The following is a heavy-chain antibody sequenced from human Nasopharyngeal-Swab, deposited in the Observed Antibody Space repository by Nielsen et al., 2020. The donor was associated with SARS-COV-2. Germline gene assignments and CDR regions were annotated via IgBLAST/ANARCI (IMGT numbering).Heavy chain of an antibody. CDR2: ISGSGGST. D-gene: IGHD2/OR15-2a*01. V-gene: IGHV3-23*01. CDR1: GFTFSSYA. CDR3: AKEGSRTTVITIYWYFDL. Sequence: GGSLRLSCAASGFTFSSYAMSWVRQAPGKGLEWVSAISGSGGSTYYADSVKGRFTISRDNSKNTLYLQMNSLRAEDTAVYYCAKEGSRTTVITIYWYFDLWGRGILVTVSS. J-gene: IGHJ2*01.